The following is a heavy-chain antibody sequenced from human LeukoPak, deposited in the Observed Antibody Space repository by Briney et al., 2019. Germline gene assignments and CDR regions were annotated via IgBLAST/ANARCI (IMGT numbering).Heavy chain of an antibody. CDR2: IYHSGST. J-gene: IGHJ4*02. Sequence: PSETLSLTCTVSGYSISSGYYWGWIRRPPGKGLEWIGSIYHSGSTYYNPSLKSRVTISVDTSKNQFSLKLSSVTAADTAVYYCASFIAVAGTGGDYWGQGTLVTVSS. D-gene: IGHD6-19*01. V-gene: IGHV4-38-2*02. CDR1: GYSISSGYY. CDR3: ASFIAVAGTGGDY.